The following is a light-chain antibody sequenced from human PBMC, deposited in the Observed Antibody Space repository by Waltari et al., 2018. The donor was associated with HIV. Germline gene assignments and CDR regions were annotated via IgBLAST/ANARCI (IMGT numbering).Light chain of an antibody. J-gene: IGLJ1*01. CDR2: CVR. CDR1: SSDVGDYNS. V-gene: IGLV2-11*01. Sequence: QSALTQPRSVSGSPGQSVTISCTGTSSDVGDYNSVSWYQQHPGKAPNIMSYCVRKWPSGVPDRFSGSKSGNTASLTISGLQAEDEADYYCCSYAGTYTYVFGTGTKVTVL. CDR3: CSYAGTYTYV.